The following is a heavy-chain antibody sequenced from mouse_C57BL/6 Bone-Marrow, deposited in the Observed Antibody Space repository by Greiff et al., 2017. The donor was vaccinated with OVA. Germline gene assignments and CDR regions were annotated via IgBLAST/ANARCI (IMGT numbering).Heavy chain of an antibody. CDR1: GYAFSSSW. Sequence: QVQLQQSGPELVKPGASVKISCKASGYAFSSSWMNWVKQRPGKGLEWIGRIYPGDGDTNYNGKFKGKATLTADKSSSTAYMQLSSLTSEDSAVYFCASPYWWFYAMDYWGQGTSVTVSS. D-gene: IGHD1-1*02. J-gene: IGHJ4*01. CDR3: ASPYWWFYAMDY. V-gene: IGHV1-82*01. CDR2: IYPGDGDT.